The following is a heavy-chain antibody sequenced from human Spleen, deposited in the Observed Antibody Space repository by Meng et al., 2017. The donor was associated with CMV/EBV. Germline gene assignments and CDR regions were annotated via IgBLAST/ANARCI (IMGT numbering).Heavy chain of an antibody. V-gene: IGHV4-59*01. D-gene: IGHD5-24*01. CDR2: IYYSGST. J-gene: IGHJ4*02. CDR3: AATRDAYNWGLDH. CDR1: GGSISSYY. Sequence: GSLSLSCTVSGGSISSYYWSWIRQPPGKGLEWIGYIYYSGSTNYNPSLKSRVTISVDTSKNQFSLKLSSVTAADTAVYYCAATRDAYNWGLDHWGQGTLVTVSS.